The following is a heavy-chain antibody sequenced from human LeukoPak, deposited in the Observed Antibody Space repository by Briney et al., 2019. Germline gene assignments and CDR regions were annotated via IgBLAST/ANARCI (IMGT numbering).Heavy chain of an antibody. CDR2: IYHSGST. J-gene: IGHJ4*02. V-gene: IGHV4-30-2*05. D-gene: IGHD2-15*01. Sequence: SETLSLTCAVSGGSISSGGYSWSWIRQPPGKGLEWIGYIYHSGSTYYNPSLKSRVTISEDTSKNQFSLKLSSVTAADTAVYYCARGGGGEGYWGQGTLVTVSS. CDR3: ARGGGGEGY. CDR1: GGSISSGGYS.